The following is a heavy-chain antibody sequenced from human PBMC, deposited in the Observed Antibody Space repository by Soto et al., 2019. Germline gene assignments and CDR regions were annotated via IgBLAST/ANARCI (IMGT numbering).Heavy chain of an antibody. J-gene: IGHJ5*02. D-gene: IGHD2-15*01. Sequence: EVQLLESGGGLVQPGGSLRLSCAASGFTFSSYAMSWVRQAPGKGLEWVSAISGSGGTTYHADSVKGRFTISRDNSXXALYLQMNSLRAEDTAVYYCAKDRDCSGGSCYYTSWGQGTLVTVSS. V-gene: IGHV3-23*01. CDR3: AKDRDCSGGSCYYTS. CDR1: GFTFSSYA. CDR2: ISGSGGTT.